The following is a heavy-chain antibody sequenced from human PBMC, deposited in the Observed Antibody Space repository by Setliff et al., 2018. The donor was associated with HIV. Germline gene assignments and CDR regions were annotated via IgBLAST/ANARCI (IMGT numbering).Heavy chain of an antibody. CDR1: GTSFSDYY. V-gene: IGHV4-34*01. J-gene: IGHJ1*01. Sequence: SETLSLTCAVYGTSFSDYYWTWIRQPPGKGLEWIGEVNHSGTTNYNTSLKSRVTISGDTSKKQFSLKLSSVTAADTAVYYCVSTYYYDSLHFHHWGQGTLVTVSS. CDR3: VSTYYYDSLHFHH. CDR2: VNHSGTT. D-gene: IGHD3-22*01.